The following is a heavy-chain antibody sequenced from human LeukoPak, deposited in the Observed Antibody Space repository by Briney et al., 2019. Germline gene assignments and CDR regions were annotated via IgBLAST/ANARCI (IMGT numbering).Heavy chain of an antibody. V-gene: IGHV1-69*04. CDR2: IIPILGIA. J-gene: IGHJ4*02. CDR1: GGTFSSYA. CDR3: ASEGYSGYDFVVWDY. D-gene: IGHD5-12*01. Sequence: ASVRVSCKASGGTFSSYAISWVRQAPGQGLEWMGRIIPILGIANYAQKFQGRVTITADKSTSTAYMELSSLRSEDTAVYYCASEGYSGYDFVVWDYWGQGTLVTVSS.